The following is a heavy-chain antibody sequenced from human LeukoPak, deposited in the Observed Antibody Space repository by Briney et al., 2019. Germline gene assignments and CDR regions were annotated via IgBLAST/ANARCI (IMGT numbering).Heavy chain of an antibody. V-gene: IGHV1-2*02. Sequence: ASVKVSCKASGYTFIDYYMHWVRQAPGQGLEWMGWINPNSGGTHYAQKFQGRVTMTRDTSISTAYMELSRLRSDDTAVYYCARDPPVYYASGPDYWGQGTLVTVSS. CDR3: ARDPPVYYASGPDY. D-gene: IGHD3-10*01. CDR2: INPNSGGT. J-gene: IGHJ4*02. CDR1: GYTFIDYY.